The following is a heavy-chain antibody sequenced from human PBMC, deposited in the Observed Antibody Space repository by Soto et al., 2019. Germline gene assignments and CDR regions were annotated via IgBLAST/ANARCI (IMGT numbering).Heavy chain of an antibody. D-gene: IGHD3-16*01. CDR1: RGSIQSSTYY. J-gene: IGHJ3*02. CDR2: VYYNGSP. CDR3: ARQTYLTYFDI. V-gene: IGHV4-39*01. Sequence: QLQLQESGPGLVKPSETLSLTCTVSRGSIQSSTYYWGWIRQPPGKGLEWIGTVYYNGSPYFNPSLKSRLTLPADPSQNQFSLRLASVTAADTAVYYCARQTYLTYFDIWGQGTMVTVSS.